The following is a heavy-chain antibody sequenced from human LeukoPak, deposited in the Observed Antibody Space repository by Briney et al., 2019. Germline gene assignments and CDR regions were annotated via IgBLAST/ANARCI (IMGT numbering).Heavy chain of an antibody. CDR3: ARGPDIVVVPAAGNFDY. Sequence: SETLSLTCTVSGGSISSYYWSWIRQPPGKGLEWIGYIYYSGSTNYNPSLKSRVTISVDTSKNQFSLKLSSVTAADTAVYYCARGPDIVVVPAAGNFDYWGQGTLVTVSS. J-gene: IGHJ4*02. D-gene: IGHD2-2*01. V-gene: IGHV4-59*01. CDR2: IYYSGST. CDR1: GGSISSYY.